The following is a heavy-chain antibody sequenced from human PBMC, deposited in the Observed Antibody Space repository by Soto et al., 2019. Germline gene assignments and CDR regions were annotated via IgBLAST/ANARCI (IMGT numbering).Heavy chain of an antibody. CDR3: AGDPYYYASDF. V-gene: IGHV3-11*01. CDR1: GFSFSYYY. J-gene: IGHJ4*02. CDR2: ISGSGTTT. Sequence: PGGSLRLSCAASGFSFSYYYMTWIRQAPGKGLERVSKISGSGTTTYYADSVKGRFTVSRDNAKNSLYLQMNSLRAEDTAVYYCAGDPYYYASDFWGQGALVTVSS. D-gene: IGHD3-10*01.